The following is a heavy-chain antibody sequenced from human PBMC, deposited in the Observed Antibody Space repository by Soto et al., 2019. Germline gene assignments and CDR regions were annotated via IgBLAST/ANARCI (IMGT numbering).Heavy chain of an antibody. V-gene: IGHV3-23*01. J-gene: IGHJ6*02. D-gene: IGHD2-2*02. CDR2: ISGSGGST. CDR3: AKSVVPAAIYYYYGMDV. Sequence: GGSLRLCCAASGFTFSSYAMSWVRQAPGKGLEWVSAISGSGGSTYYADSVKGRFTISRDNSKNTLYLQMNSLRAEDTAVYYCAKSVVPAAIYYYYGMDVWGQGTTVTVSS. CDR1: GFTFSSYA.